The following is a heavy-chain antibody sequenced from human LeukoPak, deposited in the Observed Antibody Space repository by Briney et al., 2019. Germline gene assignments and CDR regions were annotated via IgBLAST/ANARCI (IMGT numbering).Heavy chain of an antibody. CDR3: ARQGDSSGSLGFDY. J-gene: IGHJ4*02. Sequence: TSETLSLTCTVSGGSISSSSYYWGWIRQPPGKGLKWNASIYYSGSTYYNPSLKSRVTISVDTPKNQFSLKLSSVTAADTAVYYCARQGDSSGSLGFDYWGQGTLVTVSS. CDR2: IYYSGST. V-gene: IGHV4-39*01. D-gene: IGHD3-22*01. CDR1: GGSISSSSYY.